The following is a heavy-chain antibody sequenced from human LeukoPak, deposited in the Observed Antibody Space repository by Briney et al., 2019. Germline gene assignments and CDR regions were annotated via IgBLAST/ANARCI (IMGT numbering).Heavy chain of an antibody. CDR3: ARSGDSSRWYTDY. D-gene: IGHD6-13*01. Sequence: GASVKVSCKASGYTFTGYYMHWVRQAPGQGLEWMGWINPNSGGTNYAQNLQGRVTMTTDTSTSTAYMELRSLRSDDTAVYYCARSGDSSRWYTDYWGQGTLVTVSS. CDR1: GYTFTGYY. V-gene: IGHV1-2*02. CDR2: INPNSGGT. J-gene: IGHJ4*02.